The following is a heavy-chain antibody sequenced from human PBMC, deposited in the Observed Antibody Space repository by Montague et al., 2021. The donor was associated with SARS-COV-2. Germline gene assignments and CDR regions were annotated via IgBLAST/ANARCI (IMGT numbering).Heavy chain of an antibody. CDR2: MKQDGSEK. D-gene: IGHD1-1*01. CDR3: ARVQRTTGTTRIGTYYYYYYGMDV. J-gene: IGHJ6*02. CDR1: GFTFSSYW. Sequence: SLRLSCAASGFTFSSYWMSWVRQAPGKGLEWVANMKQDGSEKYYVDSVKGRFTISRDNAKNSLYLQMNSLRAEDTAVYYCARVQRTTGTTRIGTYYYYYYGMDVWGQGTPVTVSS. V-gene: IGHV3-7*01.